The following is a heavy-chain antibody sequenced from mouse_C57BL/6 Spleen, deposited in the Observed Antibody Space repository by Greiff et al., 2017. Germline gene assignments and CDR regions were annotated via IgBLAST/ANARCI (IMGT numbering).Heavy chain of an antibody. D-gene: IGHD1-1*01. CDR2: ILPGSGST. J-gene: IGHJ2*01. CDR1: GYTFTGYW. V-gene: IGHV1-9*01. CDR3: ARRTLSYYGSSYYFDY. Sequence: QVQLQQSGAELMKPGASVKLSCKATGYTFTGYWIEWVKQRPGHGLEWIGEILPGSGSTNYNEKFKGKATFTADTSSNTAYMQLSSLTTEDSAIYYCARRTLSYYGSSYYFDYWGQGTTLTVSS.